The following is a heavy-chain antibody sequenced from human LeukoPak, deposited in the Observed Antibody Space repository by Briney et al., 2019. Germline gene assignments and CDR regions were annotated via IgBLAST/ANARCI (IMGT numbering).Heavy chain of an antibody. CDR2: ISTSGGRP. V-gene: IGHV3-11*01. CDR1: GFIFNQYC. Sequence: GSLRLSCVASGFIFNQYCMGWVRQAPGMGPEWVSYISTSGGRPYYSASAKGRLTISRDNARNSLFLQLRRLTAEDTGVYYCARDPRGDFVWGHRFDYWGQGVLVTVSS. J-gene: IGHJ4*02. D-gene: IGHD3-16*01. CDR3: ARDPRGDFVWGHRFDY.